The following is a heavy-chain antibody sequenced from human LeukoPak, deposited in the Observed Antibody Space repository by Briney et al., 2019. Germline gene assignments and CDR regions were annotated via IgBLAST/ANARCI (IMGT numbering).Heavy chain of an antibody. CDR1: GYTFTGYY. J-gene: IGHJ6*02. CDR3: ARDREYLYYYYGMDV. CDR2: INPNSGGT. Sequence: ASVKVSCKASGYTFTGYYMHWVRQAPGQGLEWMGWINPNSGGTNYAQKFHGRVTMSRDTSISTAYMELSRLRSDDTAVYYCARDREYLYYYYGMDVWGQGTTVTVSS. D-gene: IGHD2/OR15-2a*01. V-gene: IGHV1-2*02.